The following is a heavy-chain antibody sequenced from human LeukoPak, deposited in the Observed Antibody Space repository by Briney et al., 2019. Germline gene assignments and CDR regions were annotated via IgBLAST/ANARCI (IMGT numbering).Heavy chain of an antibody. V-gene: IGHV3-48*04. CDR1: GFTFSSYA. CDR2: ISSSGSTI. CDR3: ARARITMVRGVIK. J-gene: IGHJ4*02. Sequence: GGSLRLSRAASGFTFSSYAMSWVRQAPGKGLEWVSYISSSGSTIYYADSVKGRFTISRDNAKNSLYLQMNSLRAEDTAVYYCARARITMVRGVIKWGQGTLVTVSS. D-gene: IGHD3-10*01.